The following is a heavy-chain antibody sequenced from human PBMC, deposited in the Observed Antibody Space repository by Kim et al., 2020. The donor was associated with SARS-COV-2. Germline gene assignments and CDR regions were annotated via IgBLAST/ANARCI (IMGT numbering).Heavy chain of an antibody. CDR3: VRGAVVIGHFDY. J-gene: IGHJ4*02. D-gene: IGHD2-21*01. CDR2: IIPIFGTA. CDR1: GGTFSSYA. Sequence: SVKVSCKASGGTFSSYAISWVRQAPGQGLEWMGGIIPIFGTANYAQKFQGRVTITADESTSTAYMELSSLRSEDTAVYYCVRGAVVIGHFDYWGQGTLVTVSS. V-gene: IGHV1-69*13.